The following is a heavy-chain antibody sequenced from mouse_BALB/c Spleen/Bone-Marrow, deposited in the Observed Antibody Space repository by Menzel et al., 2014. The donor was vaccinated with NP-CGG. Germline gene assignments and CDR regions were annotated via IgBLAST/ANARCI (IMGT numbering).Heavy chain of an antibody. V-gene: IGHV1S81*02. CDR2: INPSNGGT. J-gene: IGHJ2*01. CDR3: TRYGNYYFDY. CDR1: GYTFTSYY. D-gene: IGHD2-1*01. Sequence: QVQLQQSGAELVKPGASVKLSCKASGYTFTSYYMYWVKQRPGQGLEWIGEINPSNGGTNFNEKFKSKATLTVDKSSSTAYMQLSSLTSEDSAVYYCTRYGNYYFDYWGQGTTRTVSS.